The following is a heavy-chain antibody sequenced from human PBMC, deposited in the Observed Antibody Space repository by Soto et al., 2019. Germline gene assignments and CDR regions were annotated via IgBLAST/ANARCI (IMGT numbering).Heavy chain of an antibody. CDR3: AKDGLSDSPSAIDY. Sequence: GSLRLSCAASGLTFTKSVMSWVRQAPGKGLEWVAGIGGSGRKTYYADSVKGRFSISRDNSKNSLFLQMNSLSADDTAIYYCAKDGLSDSPSAIDYWGLGTLVTVSS. CDR2: IGGSGRKT. D-gene: IGHD6-13*01. J-gene: IGHJ4*02. V-gene: IGHV3-23*01. CDR1: GLTFTKSV.